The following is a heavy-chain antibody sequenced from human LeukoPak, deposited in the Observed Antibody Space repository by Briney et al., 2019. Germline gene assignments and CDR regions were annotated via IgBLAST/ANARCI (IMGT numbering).Heavy chain of an antibody. CDR3: AKDRSGSC. Sequence: GGSLRLSCEASGLSFSNYAMAWVRQAPGKGLEWVSLITGTSGRTYYAASVKGRFTISRDNSKNMLYLQMNSLRAEDTAVYYCAKDRSGSCWGQGTLVTVSS. CDR2: ITGTSGRT. D-gene: IGHD6-25*01. V-gene: IGHV3-23*01. CDR1: GLSFSNYA. J-gene: IGHJ4*02.